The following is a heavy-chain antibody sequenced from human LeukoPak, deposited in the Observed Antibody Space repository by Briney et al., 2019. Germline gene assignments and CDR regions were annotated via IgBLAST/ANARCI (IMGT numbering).Heavy chain of an antibody. V-gene: IGHV4-59*01. CDR1: GGSISNYY. D-gene: IGHD2-15*01. Sequence: SETLSLTCTVSGGSISNYYWTWIRQPPGKGLEWIAYVYYSGSTNYNPSLTSRVTISIDTSKNHFSLKLRSLTAADTALYYCARVDCTAVSCYSFDSWGQGTLVSVSS. J-gene: IGHJ4*02. CDR2: VYYSGST. CDR3: ARVDCTAVSCYSFDS.